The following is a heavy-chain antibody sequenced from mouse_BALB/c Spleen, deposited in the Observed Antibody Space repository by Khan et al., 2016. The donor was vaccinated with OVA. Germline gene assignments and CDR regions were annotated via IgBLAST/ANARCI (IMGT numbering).Heavy chain of an antibody. CDR3: ARAYWFAY. Sequence: EVQLVESGGGLVKPGGSLKLSCAASGFTFSNYGVSWVRQTPEKRLEWVVSISSGDTTYYSDSVKGRLTIFRDNARNILYLQMSSLRSEDTAMYYCARAYWFAYWGQGTLVTVST. J-gene: IGHJ3*01. CDR2: ISSGDTT. V-gene: IGHV5-6-5*01. CDR1: GFTFSNYG.